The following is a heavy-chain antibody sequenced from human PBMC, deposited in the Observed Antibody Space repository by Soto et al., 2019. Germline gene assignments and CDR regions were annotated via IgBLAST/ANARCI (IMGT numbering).Heavy chain of an antibody. V-gene: IGHV3-74*01. CDR1: GFTFSSYW. J-gene: IGHJ1*01. D-gene: IGHD3-22*01. CDR2: LKSDGSGT. CDR3: VRGDGHYYDGNGYLGQH. Sequence: EVQLVESGGGLVQPGGSLRLSCAASGFTFSSYWMHWVRQAPGKGLVWVSRLKSDGSGTTYADSVKGRLTISRDNAKNTLYLQMNSLRAEDTAVYYCVRGDGHYYDGNGYLGQHWGQGTLVTVSS.